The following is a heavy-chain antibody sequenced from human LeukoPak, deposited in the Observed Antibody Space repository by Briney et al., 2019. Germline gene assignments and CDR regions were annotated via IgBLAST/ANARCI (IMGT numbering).Heavy chain of an antibody. CDR2: IYYSGST. V-gene: IGHV4-30-4*08. D-gene: IGHD4-23*01. J-gene: IGHJ3*02. Sequence: SSQTLSLTCTVSGGSISSGDYYWSWIRQPPGKGLEWIGYIYYSGSTYYNPSLKSRVTISVDTSKNQFSLKLSSVTAADTPLYYGARFATVATGDAFDILVEATMITVSS. CDR1: GGSISSGDYY. CDR3: ARFATVATGDAFDI.